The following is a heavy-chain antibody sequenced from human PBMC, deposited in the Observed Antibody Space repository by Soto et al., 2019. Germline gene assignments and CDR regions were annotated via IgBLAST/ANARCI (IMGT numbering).Heavy chain of an antibody. J-gene: IGHJ1*01. CDR1: GFTFSSYG. Sequence: GGSLRLSCAASGFTFSSYGMHWVRQAPGKGLDWVAVIWYDGSNKYYADSVKGRFTISRDNSKNSLYLQMNSLTSEDTAVYYCARDRSADRFVQYFQHWGPGTLVTVSS. CDR2: IWYDGSNK. V-gene: IGHV3-33*01. CDR3: ARDRSADRFVQYFQH. D-gene: IGHD6-19*01.